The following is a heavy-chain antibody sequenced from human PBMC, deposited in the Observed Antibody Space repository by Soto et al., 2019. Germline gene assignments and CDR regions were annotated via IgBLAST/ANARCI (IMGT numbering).Heavy chain of an antibody. V-gene: IGHV1-69*13. CDR3: ARTALYSSSWYSVYNWFDP. CDR1: GGTFSSYA. J-gene: IGHJ5*02. D-gene: IGHD6-13*01. CDR2: IIPIFGTA. Sequence: SVKVSCKASGGTFSSYAISWVRQAPGQGLEWMGGIIPIFGTANYAQKFQGRVTITADESTSTAYMELSSLRSEDTAVYYCARTALYSSSWYSVYNWFDPWGQGTLVTVSS.